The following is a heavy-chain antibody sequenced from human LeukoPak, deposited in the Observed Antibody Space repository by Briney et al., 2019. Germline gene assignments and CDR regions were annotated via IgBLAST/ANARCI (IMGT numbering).Heavy chain of an antibody. CDR1: GYTFTGYY. Sequence: ASVKDSCKASGYTFTGYYMHWVRQAPGQGLEWMGWINPNSGGTNYAQKFQGRVTMTRDTSISTAYMELSRLRSDDTAVYYCARVSYYYDSSGYEMWGQGTLVTVSS. J-gene: IGHJ4*02. V-gene: IGHV1-2*02. CDR2: INPNSGGT. D-gene: IGHD3-22*01. CDR3: ARVSYYYDSSGYEM.